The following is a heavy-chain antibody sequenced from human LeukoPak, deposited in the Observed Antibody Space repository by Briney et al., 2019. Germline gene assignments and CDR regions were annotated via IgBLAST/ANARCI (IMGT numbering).Heavy chain of an antibody. J-gene: IGHJ5*02. V-gene: IGHV1-2*02. D-gene: IGHD6-13*01. CDR3: ARDPLRRSSSWFGANWFDP. CDR1: GYTCTGYY. Sequence: ASVKVSGKASGYTCTGYYMHWVRQAPGQGLEWMGWINPNSGGTNYAQKFQGRVTMTRDTSISTAYMELSRLRSDDTALYYCARDPLRRSSSWFGANWFDPWGQGTLVTVSS. CDR2: INPNSGGT.